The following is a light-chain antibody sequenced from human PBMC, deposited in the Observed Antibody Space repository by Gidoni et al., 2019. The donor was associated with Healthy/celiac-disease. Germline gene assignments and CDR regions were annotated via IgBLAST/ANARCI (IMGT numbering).Light chain of an antibody. CDR3: MQALQTPRP. CDR2: LGS. Sequence: DSVMTESPLSLPVTPGGPASISCRSSQRLLHSKGYNYLDWYLQKPRQSPQLLIYLGSSRASGFPDSFSGSGSGTVSTPNISRVAAEDVGVYYFMQALQTPRPFGQGTKVEIK. J-gene: IGKJ1*01. V-gene: IGKV2-28*01. CDR1: QRLLHSKGYNY.